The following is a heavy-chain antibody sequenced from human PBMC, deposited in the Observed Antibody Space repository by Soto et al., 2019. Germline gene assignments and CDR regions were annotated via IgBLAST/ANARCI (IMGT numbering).Heavy chain of an antibody. CDR2: IFYDGSDD. Sequence: PGGSLRLSCAASGFTFSRYGMHWVRQAPDKGLEWVAVIFYDGSDDHYADSVKGRFTISRDNSKSTLYLQVDSLRPEDAAVYYCARDPKTSGGQHWAFNYFDSWGQGTLVTVSS. V-gene: IGHV3-30*03. CDR1: GFTFSRYG. D-gene: IGHD7-27*01. J-gene: IGHJ4*02. CDR3: ARDPKTSGGQHWAFNYFDS.